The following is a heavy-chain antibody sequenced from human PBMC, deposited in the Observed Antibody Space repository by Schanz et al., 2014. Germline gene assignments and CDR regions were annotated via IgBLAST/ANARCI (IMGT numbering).Heavy chain of an antibody. CDR2: ITYSGGT. Sequence: QVQLQESGPGLVRPSETLSLTCTVSGGSISSYYWSWIRQSPGKGPEWIGYITYSGGTNHNASLKSRVTISVDTAKNTLFLQMNSLRAEDTAVYYCARDHTTESYYSAGPPIDYWGQGTLLTVSS. V-gene: IGHV4-59*12. D-gene: IGHD1-26*01. J-gene: IGHJ4*02. CDR1: GGSISSYY. CDR3: ARDHTTESYYSAGPPIDY.